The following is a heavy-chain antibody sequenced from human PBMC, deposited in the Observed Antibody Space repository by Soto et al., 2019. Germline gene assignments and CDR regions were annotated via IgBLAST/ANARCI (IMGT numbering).Heavy chain of an antibody. Sequence: QVQLVQSGAEVKKPGASVKVSCKASGYTFTSYDINWVRQASGQGLQWMGWMNPNSGNTGYAKKFQRRVTMTRNTSISTAYMELRSLRAEDMAVYYCARAKGGGSYLDYWGQGTLVTVSS. V-gene: IGHV1-8*01. D-gene: IGHD1-26*01. J-gene: IGHJ4*02. CDR3: ARAKGGGSYLDY. CDR1: GYTFTSYD. CDR2: MNPNSGNT.